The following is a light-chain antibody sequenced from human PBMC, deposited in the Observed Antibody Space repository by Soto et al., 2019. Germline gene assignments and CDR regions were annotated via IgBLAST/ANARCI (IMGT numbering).Light chain of an antibody. V-gene: IGKV3-20*01. J-gene: IGKJ5*01. Sequence: EIVLTQSPGTLSLSPGEGATLSCRASQSVSSSYLACYQHQPAQAPPLLIYGASTRATGIPARFSGSGPGTDFTLTTRSLEPEDFAVYYCQQYGTPRPGTFGQGTRLEIK. CDR3: QQYGTPRPGT. CDR2: GAS. CDR1: QSVSSSY.